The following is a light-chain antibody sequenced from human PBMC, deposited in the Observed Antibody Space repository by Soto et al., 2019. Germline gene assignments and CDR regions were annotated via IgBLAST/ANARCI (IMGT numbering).Light chain of an antibody. J-gene: IGKJ1*01. V-gene: IGKV1-39*01. CDR3: QQSYKTPWT. CDR2: AAS. Sequence: DIQMTQSPSSLSASVGDRVTITCRANQNIWSYLVWYQHKLGQAPRLLIHAASTLASVVPSRFSGSESGTDFTLTISGLEHEDSATYYCQQSYKTPWTFDQGTKVEIK. CDR1: QNIWSY.